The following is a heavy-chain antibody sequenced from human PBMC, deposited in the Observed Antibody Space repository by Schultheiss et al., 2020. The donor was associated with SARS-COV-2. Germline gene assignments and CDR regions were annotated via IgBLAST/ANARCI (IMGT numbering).Heavy chain of an antibody. CDR3: AKAPSAIVVVPAAILGYYMDV. V-gene: IGHV3-23*01. D-gene: IGHD2-2*01. Sequence: GGSLRLSCEASGFTFSNYAMSWVRQAPGKGLEWVSAISGSGGSTYYADSVKGRFTISRDNSKNTLYLQMNSLRAEDTAVYYCAKAPSAIVVVPAAILGYYMDVWGKGTTVTVSS. CDR2: ISGSGGST. J-gene: IGHJ6*03. CDR1: GFTFSNYA.